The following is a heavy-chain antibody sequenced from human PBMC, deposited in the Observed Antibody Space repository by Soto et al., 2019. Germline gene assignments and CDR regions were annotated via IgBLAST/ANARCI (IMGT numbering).Heavy chain of an antibody. CDR2: ISSSSSTI. V-gene: IGHV3-48*01. J-gene: IGHJ4*02. D-gene: IGHD6-19*01. CDR1: GFTFSSYS. Sequence: EVQLVESGGGLVQPGGSLRLSCAASGFTFSSYSMNWVRQAPGKGLEWVSYISSSSSTIYYADSVKGRFTISRDNAKNSLYLQMHSLRAEDTAVYYCARVYGIAVAGTLDYWGQGTLVTVSS. CDR3: ARVYGIAVAGTLDY.